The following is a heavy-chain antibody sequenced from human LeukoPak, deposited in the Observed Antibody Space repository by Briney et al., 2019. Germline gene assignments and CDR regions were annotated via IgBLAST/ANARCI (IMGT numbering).Heavy chain of an antibody. CDR3: AREVGLYYGFWSGHFWFDP. V-gene: IGHV3-74*01. J-gene: IGHJ5*02. D-gene: IGHD3-3*01. CDR1: GFTFSSYW. CDR2: INSDGSST. Sequence: GGSLRLSCAASGFTFSSYWMHWVRQAPGKGLVWVSRINSDGSSTSYADSVKGRFTISRDNAKNTLYLQMNSLRAEDTAVYYCAREVGLYYGFWSGHFWFDPWGQGTLVTVSS.